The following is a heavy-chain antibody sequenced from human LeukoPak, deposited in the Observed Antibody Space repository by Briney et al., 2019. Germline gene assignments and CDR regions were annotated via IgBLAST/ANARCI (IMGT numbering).Heavy chain of an antibody. D-gene: IGHD3-3*01. V-gene: IGHV1-2*02. CDR1: GYTFTAYY. CDR2: IDPNSGDT. Sequence: ASVKVSCKASGYTFTAYYLHWVRQAPGQGLEWLGWIDPNSGDTDFAQNFQGRVTLTSDTSITTAYMELRSLRSDHTAVYYCAKSDGNYDDSWGQGSLVIVSS. J-gene: IGHJ4*02. CDR3: AKSDGNYDDS.